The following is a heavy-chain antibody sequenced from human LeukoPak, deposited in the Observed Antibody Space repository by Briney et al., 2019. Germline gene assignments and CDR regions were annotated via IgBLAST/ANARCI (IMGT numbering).Heavy chain of an antibody. CDR1: GFTSSTYY. D-gene: IGHD3-10*01. Sequence: GESLTLSCAPSGFTSSTYYTSWISQPQGEGLEWVSYIRSSRSYTNYADSVKGRFTISRDNAKNSLYLQMNSLRAEDTAVYYCARGTVVLWFGETDAFDIWGQGTMATVSS. J-gene: IGHJ3*02. CDR3: ARGTVVLWFGETDAFDI. CDR2: IRSSRSYT. V-gene: IGHV3-11*06.